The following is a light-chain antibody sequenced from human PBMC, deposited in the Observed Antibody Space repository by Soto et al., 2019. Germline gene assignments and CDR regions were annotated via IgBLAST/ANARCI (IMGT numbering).Light chain of an antibody. J-gene: IGLJ1*01. V-gene: IGLV2-14*01. CDR3: SSYTSSSTLYV. CDR1: SSDVGGYNY. Sequence: QSALTQPASVSGSPGQSITTSCTGTSSDVGGYNYVSWYQQHPGKAPKLMIYDVSNRPSGGSNRFSGSKSGNTASLTISGLQAEDEADYYCSSYTSSSTLYVFGTGTKLTVL. CDR2: DVS.